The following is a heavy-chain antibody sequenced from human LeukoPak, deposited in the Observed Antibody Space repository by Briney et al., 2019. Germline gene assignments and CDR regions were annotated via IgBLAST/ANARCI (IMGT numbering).Heavy chain of an antibody. Sequence: SGPTLLKPPQTLTLTCTFSGFSLSTSGVGVGWIRQPPGKALEWLTPIYWDDDKRYSPSLKSRLTITKDTSKNQVVLTMTNMDPVDTATYYCATRSHYYGSGSYYYFDYWGQGTLVTVSS. D-gene: IGHD3-10*01. CDR3: ATRSHYYGSGSYYYFDY. CDR1: GFSLSTSGVG. V-gene: IGHV2-5*02. CDR2: IYWDDDK. J-gene: IGHJ4*02.